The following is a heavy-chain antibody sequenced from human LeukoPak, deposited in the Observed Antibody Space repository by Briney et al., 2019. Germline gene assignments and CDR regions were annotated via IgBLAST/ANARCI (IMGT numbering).Heavy chain of an antibody. CDR3: ARGRSRYCSSTSCYTEDYDYYYMDV. J-gene: IGHJ6*03. CDR2: INHSGST. V-gene: IGHV4-34*01. CDR1: GGSFSGYY. Sequence: SETLSLTCAVYGGSFSGYYWSWIRQPPGKGLELIGEINHSGSTNYNPSLKSRVTISVDTSKNQFSLKLSSVTAADTAVYYCARGRSRYCSSTSCYTEDYDYYYMDVWGKGTTVTVSS. D-gene: IGHD2-2*02.